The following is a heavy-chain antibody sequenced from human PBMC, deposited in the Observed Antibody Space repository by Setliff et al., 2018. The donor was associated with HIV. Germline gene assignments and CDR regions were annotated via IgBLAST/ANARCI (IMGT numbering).Heavy chain of an antibody. CDR2: VFYTGST. V-gene: IGHV4-39*01. J-gene: IGHJ3*01. CDR1: GDSINNNNYY. D-gene: IGHD3-16*01. CDR3: ARHKVLLFSWVAFDV. Sequence: SETLSLTCSVSGDSINNNNYYWGWIRQPPGKGLEWIASVFYTGSTYYRPSLKSRVTLSVELSKNHFSLELTSVTAADTAVYYCARHKVLLFSWVAFDVWGLGTLVTVSS.